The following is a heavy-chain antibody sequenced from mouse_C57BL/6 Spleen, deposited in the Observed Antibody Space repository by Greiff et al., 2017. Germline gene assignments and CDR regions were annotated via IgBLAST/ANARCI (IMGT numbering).Heavy chain of an antibody. Sequence: QIQLQQSGPELVKPGASVKISCKASGYSFTSYYIHWVKQRPGQGLEWIGWIYPGSGNTKYNEKFKGKATLTADTSSSTAYMQLSSLTSEDSAVYYCARNWDEGYFDVWGTGTTVTVSS. J-gene: IGHJ1*03. CDR3: ARNWDEGYFDV. D-gene: IGHD4-1*01. V-gene: IGHV1-66*01. CDR1: GYSFTSYY. CDR2: IYPGSGNT.